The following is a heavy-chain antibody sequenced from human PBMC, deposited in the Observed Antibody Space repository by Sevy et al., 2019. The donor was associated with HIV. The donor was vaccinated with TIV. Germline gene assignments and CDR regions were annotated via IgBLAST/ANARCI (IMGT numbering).Heavy chain of an antibody. CDR3: ARLEPRGNHFYGMDV. D-gene: IGHD1-1*01. CDR2: IYPGDSDT. V-gene: IGHV5-51*01. Sequence: GESLKISCKGSGYSFTNYWIGWVRQMPGKGLEWMGIIYPGDSDTRYSPSLQGQVTISADRSISTAYLQWSSLKASDTARYYCARLEPRGNHFYGMDVWGQGTTVTVSS. CDR1: GYSFTNYW. J-gene: IGHJ6*02.